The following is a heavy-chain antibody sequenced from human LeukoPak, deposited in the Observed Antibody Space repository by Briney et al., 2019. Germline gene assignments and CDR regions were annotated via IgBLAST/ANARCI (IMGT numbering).Heavy chain of an antibody. J-gene: IGHJ3*02. D-gene: IGHD1-26*01. V-gene: IGHV4-39*07. CDR1: GGSISSSSYY. Sequence: PSETLSLTSTVSGGSISSSSYYWGWIRQPPGKGLEWIGSLYYSGSTYHNPSLKSRVTISVDTSKNQFSLKLSSVTAADTAVYYCARRFGGSYFRDNGAFDIWGQGTMVTVSS. CDR2: LYYSGST. CDR3: ARRFGGSYFRDNGAFDI.